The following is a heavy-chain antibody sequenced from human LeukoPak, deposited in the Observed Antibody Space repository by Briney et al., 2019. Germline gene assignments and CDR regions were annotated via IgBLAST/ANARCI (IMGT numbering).Heavy chain of an antibody. CDR1: GFTFSSYS. D-gene: IGHD2-2*01. CDR2: ISSSSSYI. Sequence: AGGSLRLSCAASGFTFSSYSMNWVRQAPGKGLEWVSSISSSSSYIYYADSVKGRFTISRDNAKNSLYLQMNSLRAEDTAVYYCARDGLGHCSSTSCSVRGFDYWGQGTLVTVSS. V-gene: IGHV3-21*01. J-gene: IGHJ4*02. CDR3: ARDGLGHCSSTSCSVRGFDY.